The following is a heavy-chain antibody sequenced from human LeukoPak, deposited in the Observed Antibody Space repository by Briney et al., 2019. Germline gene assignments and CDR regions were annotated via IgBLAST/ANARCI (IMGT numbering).Heavy chain of an antibody. Sequence: GGSLRLSCAASGFTFSSYGMHWVRQPPGKGLEWVAVIWYDGSNKYYADSVKGRFTISRDNSKNTLYLQMNSLRAEDTAVYYCARDIVVVPAASDAFDIWGQGTMVTVSS. V-gene: IGHV3-33*01. D-gene: IGHD2-2*01. J-gene: IGHJ3*02. CDR1: GFTFSSYG. CDR2: IWYDGSNK. CDR3: ARDIVVVPAASDAFDI.